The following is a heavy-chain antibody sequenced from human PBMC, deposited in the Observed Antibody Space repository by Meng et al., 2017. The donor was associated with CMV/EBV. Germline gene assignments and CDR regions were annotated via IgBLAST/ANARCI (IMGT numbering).Heavy chain of an antibody. CDR2: IYSGGTT. D-gene: IGHD6-13*01. CDR1: DFTVSTYY. CDR3: ARDAGGEQLGLEY. J-gene: IGHJ4*02. V-gene: IGHV3-53*01. Sequence: GESLKISCVAFDFTVSTYYMSWVRQAPGKGLEWVSIIYSGGTTYYADSVKGRFTTSRDNSQNTVYLQMNSLKAEDTAVYYCARDAGGEQLGLEYWSQGTLVTVSS.